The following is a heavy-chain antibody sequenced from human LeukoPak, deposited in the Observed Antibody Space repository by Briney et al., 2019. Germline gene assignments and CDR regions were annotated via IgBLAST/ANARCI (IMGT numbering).Heavy chain of an antibody. Sequence: GGSLRLSCAASGFTFDDYAMHWVRQAPGKGLVWVSRINSDGSSTSYADSVKGRFTISRDNAKNTLYLQMNSLRAEDTAVYYCASSGDYEYYFDYWGQGTLVTVSS. D-gene: IGHD4-17*01. CDR1: GFTFDDYA. J-gene: IGHJ4*02. V-gene: IGHV3-74*01. CDR2: INSDGSST. CDR3: ASSGDYEYYFDY.